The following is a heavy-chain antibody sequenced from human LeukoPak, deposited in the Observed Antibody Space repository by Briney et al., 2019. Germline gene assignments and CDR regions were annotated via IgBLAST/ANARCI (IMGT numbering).Heavy chain of an antibody. CDR1: GGTFSSYA. V-gene: IGHV1-69*05. D-gene: IGHD3-3*01. J-gene: IGHJ3*02. Sequence: SVNVSCKASGGTFSSYAISWVRQAPGQGLEWMGRIIPIFGTANYAQKFQGRVTITTDESTSTAYMELSSLRSEDTAVYYCARVSARLHYDFWSGYYTGWAFDIWGQGIMVSVSS. CDR2: IIPIFGTA. CDR3: ARVSARLHYDFWSGYYTGWAFDI.